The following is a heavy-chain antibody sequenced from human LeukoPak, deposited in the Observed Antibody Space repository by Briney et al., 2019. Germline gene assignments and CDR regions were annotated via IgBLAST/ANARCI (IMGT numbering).Heavy chain of an antibody. J-gene: IGHJ3*02. D-gene: IGHD7-27*01. Sequence: LETLSLTCFVSGGSISSHYWTWIRQPPGKGLECIGDIFYTGSTTYSPSLKSRATISIETSKNQISLKLRSVIAADTAVYFCARVNWGGFDIWGQGTLATVSS. CDR2: IFYTGST. CDR1: GGSISSHY. V-gene: IGHV4-59*11. CDR3: ARVNWGGFDI.